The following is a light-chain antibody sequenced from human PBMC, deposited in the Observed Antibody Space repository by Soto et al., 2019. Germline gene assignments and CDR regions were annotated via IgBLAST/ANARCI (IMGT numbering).Light chain of an antibody. J-gene: IGLJ1*01. Sequence: QSVLTQPPSVSGAPGQRVTISCTGSSSNIGAGYDVHWYQQLPGTAPKLLIYGNSNRPSGVSNRFSGSQSGNTASLTISGLQAEDEANYYCSSYTTSNTPLYVFGTGTKVTVL. CDR3: SSYTTSNTPLYV. CDR2: GNS. V-gene: IGLV1-40*01. CDR1: SSNIGAGYD.